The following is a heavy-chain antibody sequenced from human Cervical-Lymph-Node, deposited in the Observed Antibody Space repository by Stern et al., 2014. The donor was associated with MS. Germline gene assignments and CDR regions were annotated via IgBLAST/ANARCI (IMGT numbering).Heavy chain of an antibody. CDR3: ARGYSSSWYGGRFFNY. CDR2: IYYSGHT. V-gene: IGHV4-59*01. D-gene: IGHD6-13*01. Sequence: QVQLQESGPGLVKPSETLSITCTVSGGSISSYYWSWIRQPPGKGLEWIAVIYYSGHTDYNPSLQGRVTLSVDTSKNQISLRLSSVTAADTAVYYCARGYSSSWYGGRFFNYWGQGTLVTVSS. J-gene: IGHJ4*02. CDR1: GGSISSYY.